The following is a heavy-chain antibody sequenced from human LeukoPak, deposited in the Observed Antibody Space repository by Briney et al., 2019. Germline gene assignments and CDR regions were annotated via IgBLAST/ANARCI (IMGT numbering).Heavy chain of an antibody. J-gene: IGHJ5*02. CDR3: ARAGRSGWSHNWFDP. Sequence: SETLSLTCTVSGGPISSYYWSWIRQPAGKGLEWIGRIYTSGSTNYNPSLKSRVTMSVDTSKNQFSLKLSSVTAADTAVYYCARAGRSGWSHNWFDPWGQGTLVTVSS. CDR1: GGPISSYY. D-gene: IGHD6-19*01. V-gene: IGHV4-4*07. CDR2: IYTSGST.